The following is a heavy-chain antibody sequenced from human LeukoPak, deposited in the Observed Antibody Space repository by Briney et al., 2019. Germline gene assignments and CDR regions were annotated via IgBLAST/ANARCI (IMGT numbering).Heavy chain of an antibody. CDR1: GGSIRSYY. CDR2: IYYSGST. Sequence: PSETLSLTCTVSGGSIRSYYWSWIRQPPGKGLEWIGYIYYSGSTNYNPSLKSRVTISVDTSKNQFSLKLSPVTAADTAVYYCARGLEPTGDSYGFLNWFDPWGRGTLVTVSS. J-gene: IGHJ5*02. V-gene: IGHV4-59*01. D-gene: IGHD5-18*01. CDR3: ARGLEPTGDSYGFLNWFDP.